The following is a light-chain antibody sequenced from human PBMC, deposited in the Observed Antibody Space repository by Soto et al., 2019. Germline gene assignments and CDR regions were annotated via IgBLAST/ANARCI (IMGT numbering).Light chain of an antibody. CDR3: ASYTTSTTQV. CDR1: SSDIGRFDY. J-gene: IGLJ3*02. Sequence: QSVLTQPVSVSASPGQSITISCAGTSSDIGRFDYVSWYQHHPGNAPKLVISAVSRRSSGISDRFSGSKSGNTATLTISGRQADDEADYYCASYTTSTTQVFGGGTKLTVL. V-gene: IGLV2-14*01. CDR2: AVS.